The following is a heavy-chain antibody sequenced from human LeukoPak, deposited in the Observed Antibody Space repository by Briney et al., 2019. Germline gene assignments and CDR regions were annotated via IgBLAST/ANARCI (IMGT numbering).Heavy chain of an antibody. J-gene: IGHJ4*02. V-gene: IGHV3-21*01. D-gene: IGHD3-10*01. CDR2: ISSSSSYI. CDR3: ARARRITMVRGAYFDY. CDR1: GFTFSSYS. Sequence: GGSLRLSCVTSGFTFSSYSMNWVRQAPGKGLEWVSSISSSSSYIYYADSVKGRFTISRDNAKNSLYLQMNSLRAEDTAVYYCARARRITMVRGAYFDYWGQGTLVTVSS.